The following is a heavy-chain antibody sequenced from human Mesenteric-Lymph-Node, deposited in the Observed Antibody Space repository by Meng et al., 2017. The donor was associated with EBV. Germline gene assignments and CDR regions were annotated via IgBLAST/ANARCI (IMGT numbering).Heavy chain of an antibody. CDR3: AGSGSGSYYAIYYFDF. V-gene: IGHV4-61*01. CDR2: IYYSGST. CDR1: GGSVSSGSQY. J-gene: IGHJ4*02. D-gene: IGHD3-10*01. Sequence: QVPLQEAGPGLVKASEPLSLTCTVSGGSVSSGSQYWSWIRQPPGKGLEWIGYIYYSGSTKYNPSLKSRVTMSVDTSKNQFSLRLNSVTAADTAVYYCAGSGSGSYYAIYYFDFWGQGTLVTVSS.